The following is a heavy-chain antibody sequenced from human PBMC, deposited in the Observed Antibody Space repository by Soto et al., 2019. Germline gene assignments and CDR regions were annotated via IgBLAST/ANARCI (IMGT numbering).Heavy chain of an antibody. CDR2: ISGSGGST. CDR3: ANTPMGYYDYVFSYFDY. V-gene: IGHV3-23*01. J-gene: IGHJ4*02. D-gene: IGHD3-16*01. CDR1: GFTFSSYA. Sequence: GGSLRLSCAASGFTFSSYAMSWVRQAPGKGLEWVSAISGSGGSTYYADSVKGRFTISRDNSKNTLYLQMNSLRAEDTAVYYCANTPMGYYDYVFSYFDYWGQGTLVTVSS.